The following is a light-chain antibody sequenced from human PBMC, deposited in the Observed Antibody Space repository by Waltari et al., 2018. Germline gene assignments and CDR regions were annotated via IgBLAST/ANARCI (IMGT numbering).Light chain of an antibody. Sequence: HSVLTQPPSASGTPGQRVTISCSGSSSNIGSNTVNWYQHLPGTAPQLLIYSNNHRPSGVPGRFSGSKSGTSASLAISGLQSEDEADYYCATWDDTLHVLFGGGTKLTVL. V-gene: IGLV1-44*01. CDR2: SNN. CDR1: SSNIGSNT. CDR3: ATWDDTLHVL. J-gene: IGLJ2*01.